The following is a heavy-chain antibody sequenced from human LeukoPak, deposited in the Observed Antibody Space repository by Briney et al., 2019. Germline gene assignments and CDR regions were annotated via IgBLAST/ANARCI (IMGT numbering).Heavy chain of an antibody. J-gene: IGHJ4*02. Sequence: SETLSLTCTVSGGSISSSSYYWGWIRQPPGKGLEWIGSIYYSGSTYYNPSLKSRVTISVDTSKNQFSLKLSSVTAADTAVYYCAKADVNLSPNSGSYPYYFDYWGQGTLVTVSS. V-gene: IGHV4-39*07. CDR1: GGSISSSSYY. CDR2: IYYSGST. D-gene: IGHD1-26*01. CDR3: AKADVNLSPNSGSYPYYFDY.